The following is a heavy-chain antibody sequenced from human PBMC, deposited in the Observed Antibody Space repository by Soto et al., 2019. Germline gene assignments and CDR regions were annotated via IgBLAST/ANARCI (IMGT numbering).Heavy chain of an antibody. V-gene: IGHV4-4*02. CDR3: ASRDPGTSVDY. Sequence: SETLSLTCAVSGGSFTSNNWWTWVRQPPGQGLEWIGEIYRTGSTNYNPSLKSRVTISLDKSENQFSLKVTSLTAADTAVYYCASRDPGTSVDYWGQGTLVTSPQ. CDR2: IYRTGST. CDR1: GGSFTSNNW. J-gene: IGHJ4*02. D-gene: IGHD1-7*01.